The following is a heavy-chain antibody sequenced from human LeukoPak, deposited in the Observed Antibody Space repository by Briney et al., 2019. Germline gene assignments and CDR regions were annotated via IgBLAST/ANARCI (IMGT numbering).Heavy chain of an antibody. CDR2: INSDGSST. CDR1: GFTFSSYW. Sequence: GGSLRLSCAASGFTFSSYWMHWVRQAPGKGLVWVSRINSDGSSTSYADSVKGRFTISRDSAKNTLYLQMNSLRAEDTAVYYCARDSRQQWLVRGGLDYWGQGTLVTVSS. V-gene: IGHV3-74*01. J-gene: IGHJ4*02. CDR3: ARDSRQQWLVRGGLDY. D-gene: IGHD6-19*01.